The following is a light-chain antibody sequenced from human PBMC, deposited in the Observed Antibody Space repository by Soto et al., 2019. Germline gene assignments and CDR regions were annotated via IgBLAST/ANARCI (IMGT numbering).Light chain of an antibody. CDR2: DVS. CDR1: XXDXGGDNY. J-gene: IGLJ2*01. CDR3: SSYTSSSTLLV. Sequence: QSALTQPASVSGSPGQSXTIXXTGTXXDXGGDNYVSWYQQHPGKAPKLMIYDVSNRPSGVSNRFSGSKSGNTASLTISGLQAEDEADYYCSSYTSSSTLLVFGGGTKLTVL. V-gene: IGLV2-14*01.